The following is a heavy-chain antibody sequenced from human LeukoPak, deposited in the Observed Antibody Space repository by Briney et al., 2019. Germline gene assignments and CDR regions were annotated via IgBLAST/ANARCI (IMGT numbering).Heavy chain of an antibody. J-gene: IGHJ4*02. CDR2: THYTGET. D-gene: IGHD3-10*01. CDR3: GRNLGSGSDH. V-gene: IGHV4-59*11. Sequence: RPSETLSLTCNVSGDSISGPYWNWIRQSPGRGLEGIGYTHYTGETNYSPSLKSRLTMSVDTSNNQVYLRLSSVTAADTAVYYCGRNLGSGSDHWGQGTLVTVSS. CDR1: GDSISGPY.